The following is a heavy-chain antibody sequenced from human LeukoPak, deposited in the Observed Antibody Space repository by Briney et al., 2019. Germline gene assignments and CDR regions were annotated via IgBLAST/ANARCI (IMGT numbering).Heavy chain of an antibody. V-gene: IGHV4-59*01. D-gene: IGHD6-6*01. CDR3: AREFSSSIDAFDI. J-gene: IGHJ3*02. CDR1: GGSISSYY. CDR2: IYYNGST. Sequence: SETLSLTCTVSGGSISSYYWSWIRQPPGKGLEWIGYIYYNGSTNYNPSLKSRVTISVDTSKNQFSLKLSSVTAADTAVYYCAREFSSSIDAFDIWGQGTMVTVSS.